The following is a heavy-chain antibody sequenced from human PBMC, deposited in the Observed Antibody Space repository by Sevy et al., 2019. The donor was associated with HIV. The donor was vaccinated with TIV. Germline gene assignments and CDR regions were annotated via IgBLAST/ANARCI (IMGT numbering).Heavy chain of an antibody. CDR2: ISGGDDST. D-gene: IGHD3-22*01. CDR3: AKFGDYYDSGGYYWYFDF. J-gene: IGHJ2*01. Sequence: GGSLRLSCAASGFIFSDYAMGWVRQAPGKGLEWVSSISGGDDSTYYADSVKDRFTISRENSKNKMYLQMNTLRAEDTALYYCAKFGDYYDSGGYYWYFDFWGRGTLVTVSS. V-gene: IGHV3-23*01. CDR1: GFIFSDYA.